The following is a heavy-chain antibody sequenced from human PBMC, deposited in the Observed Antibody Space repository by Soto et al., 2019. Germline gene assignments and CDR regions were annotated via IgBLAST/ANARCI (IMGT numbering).Heavy chain of an antibody. D-gene: IGHD3-22*01. CDR1: GFTFSNAW. J-gene: IGHJ4*02. CDR3: TTDPVTMIVVVPYSG. Sequence: GGSLRLSCAASGFTFSNAWMNWVRQAPGKGLEWVGCIKSKTDGGTTDYAAPVKGRFTISRDDSKNTLYLQMNSLKTEDTAVYYCTTDPVTMIVVVPYSGWGQGTRVTVPS. V-gene: IGHV3-15*07. CDR2: IKSKTDGGTT.